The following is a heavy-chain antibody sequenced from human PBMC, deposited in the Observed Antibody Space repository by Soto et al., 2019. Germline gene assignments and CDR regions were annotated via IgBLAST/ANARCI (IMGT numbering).Heavy chain of an antibody. Sequence: QVQLQASGPGLVKPSQTLSPTGTVSGGAISSGDYYWSWIRQPPGKGLEWIGSIYYSGSTYYNPSLKSRVTISVDTSKNQSPLKLRSVTAAGTAVYYCARAVRGSYYDYWGQGTLVTVSS. J-gene: IGHJ4*02. CDR3: ARAVRGSYYDY. D-gene: IGHD1-26*01. CDR1: GGAISSGDYY. V-gene: IGHV4-30-4*01. CDR2: IYYSGST.